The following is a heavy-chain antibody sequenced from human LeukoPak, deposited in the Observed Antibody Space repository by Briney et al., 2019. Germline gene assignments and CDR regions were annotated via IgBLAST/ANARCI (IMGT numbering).Heavy chain of an antibody. CDR3: ARSVYDSGGYYRVLDD. D-gene: IGHD3-22*01. Sequence: PGGSLRLSCAASGFTFSSYWMHWVRHAPGKGLVWVSRIDSDGSTTSYADSVKGRFTISRDNAKNTLFLQMNSLRAEDTAAYYCARSVYDSGGYYRVLDDWGQGTLVTVSS. CDR1: GFTFSSYW. CDR2: IDSDGSTT. V-gene: IGHV3-74*01. J-gene: IGHJ4*02.